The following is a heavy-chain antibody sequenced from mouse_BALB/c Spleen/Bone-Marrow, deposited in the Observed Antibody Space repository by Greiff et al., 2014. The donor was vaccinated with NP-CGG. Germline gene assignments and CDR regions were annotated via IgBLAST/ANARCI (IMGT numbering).Heavy chain of an antibody. CDR1: GYTFTGYY. Sequence: VQLQQSGPELVKPGASVRISCKASGYTFTGYYIHWVKQRPGQGLEWIGWIYPGNVNTKYNEKFKGKATLTADKSSSTAYMQLSSLTSEDSAVYCCTRDTMDYWGQGTSVTVSS. CDR3: TRDTMDY. V-gene: IGHV1S56*01. J-gene: IGHJ4*01. CDR2: IYPGNVNT.